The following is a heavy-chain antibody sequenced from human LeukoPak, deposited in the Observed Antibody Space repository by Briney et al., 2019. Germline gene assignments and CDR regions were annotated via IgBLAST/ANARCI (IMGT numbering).Heavy chain of an antibody. CDR2: IYYSGST. CDR3: ARGAYYYDSSGYRSVPYYFDY. D-gene: IGHD3-22*01. CDR1: GGSISSYY. J-gene: IGHJ4*02. Sequence: SETLSLTCIVSGGSISSYYWTWIRQPPGKGLEWIGYIYYSGSTNYNPSLKSRVTISVDTSKNQFSLKLSSVTAADTAVYYCARGAYYYDSSGYRSVPYYFDYWGQGTLVTVSS. V-gene: IGHV4-59*01.